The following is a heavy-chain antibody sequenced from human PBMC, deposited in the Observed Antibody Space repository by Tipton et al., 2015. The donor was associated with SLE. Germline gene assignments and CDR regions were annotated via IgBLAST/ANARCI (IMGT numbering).Heavy chain of an antibody. D-gene: IGHD2-8*01. J-gene: IGHJ4*02. V-gene: IGHV3-49*04. CDR1: GFTFGDYA. CDR2: IRSKAYGGTT. Sequence: SLRLSCTASGFTFGDYAMSWVRQAPGKGLEWVGFIRSKAYGGTTEYAASVKGRFTISRDDSKSIAYLQMNSLKTEDTAVYYCTRAPLIVLMVYVIDYWGQGTLVTVSS. CDR3: TRAPLIVLMVYVIDY.